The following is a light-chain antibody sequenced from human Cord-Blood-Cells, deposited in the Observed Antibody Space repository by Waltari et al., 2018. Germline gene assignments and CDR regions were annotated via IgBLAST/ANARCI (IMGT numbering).Light chain of an antibody. J-gene: IGLJ2*01. CDR3: QAWDSSFVV. CDR2: QDS. V-gene: IGLV3-1*01. Sequence: SDELTHPPSVSVSPAQPATITCPGDKLWATHACWYQQKPGQSPVLVIYQDSKRPSGIRERFSGSNSGNTATLTISGTQAMDEADYYCQAWDSSFVVFGGGTKLTVL. CDR1: KLWATH.